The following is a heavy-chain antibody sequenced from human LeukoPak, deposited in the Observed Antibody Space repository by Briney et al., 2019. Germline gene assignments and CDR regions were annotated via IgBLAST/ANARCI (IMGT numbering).Heavy chain of an antibody. V-gene: IGHV3-64D*06. CDR2: IDNNGGGT. CDR3: KTSPAATFDY. Sequence: GVSLRLSCSASGFTFRTYSMHWVRQAPGKGLEYVSGIDNNGGGTFYADSVKGRFIISRDNPKNTLYLQMSSLRPEDTGVYYCKTSPAATFDYWGQGALVTVSS. CDR1: GFTFRTYS. J-gene: IGHJ4*02. D-gene: IGHD2-15*01.